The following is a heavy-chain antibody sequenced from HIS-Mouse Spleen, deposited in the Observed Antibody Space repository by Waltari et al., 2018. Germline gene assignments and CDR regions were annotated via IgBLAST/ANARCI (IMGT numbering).Heavy chain of an antibody. J-gene: IGHJ2*01. Sequence: QLQLQESGPGLVKPLETLSLTCTVSGGSISSSSYYWGWIRQPPGKGLEWIGSIYYSGSTYYNPARKSRVTISVDTSKNQFSLKLSSVTAADTAVYYCAREIPYSSSWYDWYFDLWGRGTLVTVSS. D-gene: IGHD6-13*01. CDR1: GGSISSSSYY. CDR3: AREIPYSSSWYDWYFDL. CDR2: IYYSGST. V-gene: IGHV4-39*07.